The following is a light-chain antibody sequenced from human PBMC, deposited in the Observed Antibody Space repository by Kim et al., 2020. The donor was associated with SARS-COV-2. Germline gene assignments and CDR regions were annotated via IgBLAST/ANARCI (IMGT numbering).Light chain of an antibody. CDR3: QQYGSLPWT. Sequence: PGERATLACGASQSVRSNYLAWYQQKPGQAPRLLIYGASSRATGIPDRFSGSGSGTDFTLTIIRLEPEDFAVYYCQQYGSLPWTFAQGTKVDIK. V-gene: IGKV3-20*01. J-gene: IGKJ1*01. CDR2: GAS. CDR1: QSVRSNY.